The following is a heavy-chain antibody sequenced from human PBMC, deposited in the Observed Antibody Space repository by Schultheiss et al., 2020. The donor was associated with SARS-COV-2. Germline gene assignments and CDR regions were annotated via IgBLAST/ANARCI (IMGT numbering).Heavy chain of an antibody. V-gene: IGHV5-51*01. D-gene: IGHD6-13*01. CDR3: ARLGAAALTYYY. CDR2: IYPGDSDT. J-gene: IGHJ4*02. Sequence: ESLKISCKGSGYNFTDYWITWVRQMPGKGLEWMGIIYPGDSDTRYSPSFQGQVTISADKSISTAYLQWSSLKASDTAMYYCARLGAAALTYYYWGQGTLVTVSS. CDR1: GYNFTDYW.